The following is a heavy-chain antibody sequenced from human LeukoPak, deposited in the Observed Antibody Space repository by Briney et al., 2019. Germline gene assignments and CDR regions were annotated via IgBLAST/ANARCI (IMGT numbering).Heavy chain of an antibody. V-gene: IGHV4-34*01. CDR1: GGSLSGYY. J-gene: IGHJ3*02. CDR3: ARHSRSGYSDYESAFDI. D-gene: IGHD5-12*01. Sequence: SETLSLTCAVYGGSLSGYYWSWIRQPPGKGLEWIGEINHSGSTYYDPSLKSRITISVDTSKNQFSLKLSSVAAADTAVYYCARHSRSGYSDYESAFDIWGQGTMVIVSS. CDR2: INHSGST.